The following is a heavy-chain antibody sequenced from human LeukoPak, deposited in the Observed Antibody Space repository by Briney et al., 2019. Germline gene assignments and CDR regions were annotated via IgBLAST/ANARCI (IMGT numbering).Heavy chain of an antibody. V-gene: IGHV3-23*01. J-gene: IGHJ4*02. Sequence: PGGSLRLSCAASGFTFSNSAVSWVRQAPGKGLEWVSTIGGGGSTDYTDSVKGRFTISRDNSKNTLYLQMNSLGAEDTAVYYCAKGHRYCTSGNCNSAVDYWGQGTLVTVSS. CDR3: AKGHRYCTSGNCNSAVDY. CDR1: GFTFSNSA. CDR2: IGGGGST. D-gene: IGHD2-15*01.